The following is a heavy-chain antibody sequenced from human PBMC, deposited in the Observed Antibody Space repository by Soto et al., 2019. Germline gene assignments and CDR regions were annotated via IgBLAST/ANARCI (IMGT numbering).Heavy chain of an antibody. CDR2: SYYSGNH. CDR3: ASDPHYTDSSGYYVSSGNFEY. D-gene: IGHD3-22*01. Sequence: SETLSLTGTVSGGAISSGCDDWNYIRQHPGKRLYLRGYSYYSGNHYYHPSIKSRVTISVDTSKNQFSLRLSSVTAEDTAVYSCASDPHYTDSSGYYVSSGNFEYRGKEIMVRVSS. V-gene: IGHV4-31*03. CDR1: GGAISSGCDD. J-gene: IGHJ4*02.